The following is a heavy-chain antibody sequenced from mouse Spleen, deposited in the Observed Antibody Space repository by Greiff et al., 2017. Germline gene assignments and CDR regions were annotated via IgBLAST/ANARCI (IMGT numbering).Heavy chain of an antibody. Sequence: QVQLKQPGAELVMPGASVKLSCKASGYTFTSYWMHWVKQRPGQGLEWIGEIDPSDSYTNYNQKFKGKATLTVDKSSSTAYMQLSSLTSEDSAVYYCARGYPDYWGQGTTLTVSS. CDR2: IDPSDSYT. V-gene: IGHV1-69*01. CDR1: GYTFTSYW. CDR3: ARGYPDY. J-gene: IGHJ2*01. D-gene: IGHD2-2*01.